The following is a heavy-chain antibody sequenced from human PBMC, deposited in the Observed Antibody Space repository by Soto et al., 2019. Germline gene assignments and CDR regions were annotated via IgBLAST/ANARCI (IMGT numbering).Heavy chain of an antibody. CDR2: ISPYHDNT. CDR1: GYTFAMFG. D-gene: IGHD5-18*01. V-gene: IGHV1-18*01. Sequence: QVQLVQSGTEMKIPGASVKVSCKASGYTFAMFGITWVRQAPGQGLEWMGWISPYHDNTNYEQKYQGRITMTTDTTXTTXYXALRSLRSDDTALYYCARATAMGTGYGNRWYDHFDYWGQGTLVTVSS. J-gene: IGHJ4*02. CDR3: ARATAMGTGYGNRWYDHFDY.